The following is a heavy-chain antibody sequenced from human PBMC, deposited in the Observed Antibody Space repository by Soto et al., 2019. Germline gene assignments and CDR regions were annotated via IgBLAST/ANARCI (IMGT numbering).Heavy chain of an antibody. CDR1: GVSFNNNG. D-gene: IGHD3-10*01. J-gene: IGHJ6*02. V-gene: IGHV1-69*01. Sequence: QVPLVQSGAEVKKPGSSVKVSCKTSGVSFNNNGIGWVRQAPGQGLEWMGGVSPPFRTSNYARKFQGRISITADATTGTVNMELSSLTSEDTAQYYCARVLYYGSGSYSPYGMDVWGQGTTVNVSS. CDR3: ARVLYYGSGSYSPYGMDV. CDR2: VSPPFRTS.